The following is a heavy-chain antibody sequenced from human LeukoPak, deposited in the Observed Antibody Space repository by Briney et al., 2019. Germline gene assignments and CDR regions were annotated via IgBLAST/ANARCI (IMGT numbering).Heavy chain of an antibody. J-gene: IGHJ4*02. V-gene: IGHV3-23*01. CDR3: AKTPRYCSSTSCYLVVFDY. Sequence: GGSLRLSCAASGFTFSTYAMSWVRQAPGKGLEWLSTIGGGGRDTYYADSVKGRFTISRDNSKNTLYLQMNSLRAEDTAVYYCAKTPRYCSSTSCYLVVFDYWGQGTLVTVSS. D-gene: IGHD2-2*01. CDR1: GFTFSTYA. CDR2: IGGGGRDT.